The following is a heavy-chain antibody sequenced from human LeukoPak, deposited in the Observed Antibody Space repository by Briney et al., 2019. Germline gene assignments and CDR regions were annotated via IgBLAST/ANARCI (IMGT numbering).Heavy chain of an antibody. J-gene: IGHJ6*03. D-gene: IGHD3-16*01. Sequence: ASVKVSCKASGYTFTSYDINWVRQASGQGLEWMGWMSPKSANTGYAQQFQGRVTITRDTSISTAYMELSSLTSEDTAVYYCARGGDYYYYYMDVWGKGTTVTVSS. CDR3: ARGGDYYYYYMDV. CDR1: GYTFTSYD. CDR2: MSPKSANT. V-gene: IGHV1-8*03.